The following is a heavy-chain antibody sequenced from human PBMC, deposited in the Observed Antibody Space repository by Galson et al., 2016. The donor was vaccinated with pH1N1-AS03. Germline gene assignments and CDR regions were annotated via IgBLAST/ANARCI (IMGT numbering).Heavy chain of an antibody. CDR2: NRYYGSSE. D-gene: IGHD3-3*01. CDR3: VRGSGYYFDS. CDR1: GFTLRTYD. Sequence: SLRLSCAASGFTLRTYDMHWVCQAPGKGLEWVGINRYYGSSEYYGDSMKGRISISRDNSQNTISLQMNSLRVEDTAVYYCVRGSGYYFDSWGQGTLVIVSS. J-gene: IGHJ4*02. V-gene: IGHV3-33*01.